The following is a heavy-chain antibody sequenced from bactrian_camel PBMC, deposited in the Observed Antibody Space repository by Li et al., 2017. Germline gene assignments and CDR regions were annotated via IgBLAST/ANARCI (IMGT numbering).Heavy chain of an antibody. V-gene: IGHV3S25*01. J-gene: IGHJ4*01. D-gene: IGHD1*01. CDR1: GYTYSTSC. CDR3: SAGEKRVRDCYIAF. CDR2: ICTDDGRLRT. Sequence: QLVESGGGLVQPGGSLRLSCAASGYTYSTSCMAWFRQAPGKERGGVAAICTDDGRLRTSYADSVKGRFTISQDNAKNTVYLQMNSLKPEDTAMYYCSAGEKRVRDCYIAFWGQGTQVTVS.